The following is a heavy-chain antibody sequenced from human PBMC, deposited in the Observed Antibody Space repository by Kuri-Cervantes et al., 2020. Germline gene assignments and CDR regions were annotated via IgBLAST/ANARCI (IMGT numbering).Heavy chain of an antibody. J-gene: IGHJ4*02. CDR3: AKDRWRGQQLVQVRPGRD. CDR1: RFTFSSYA. V-gene: IGHV3-30-3*01. D-gene: IGHD6-6*01. Sequence: GESLKISCAASRFTFSSYAMHWVRQAPGKGLEWVAVISNDGSNEYYADSVRGRFTISRDNSKNTLYLQMNSLRAEDTAVYYCAKDRWRGQQLVQVRPGRDWGQGTLVTVSS. CDR2: ISNDGSNE.